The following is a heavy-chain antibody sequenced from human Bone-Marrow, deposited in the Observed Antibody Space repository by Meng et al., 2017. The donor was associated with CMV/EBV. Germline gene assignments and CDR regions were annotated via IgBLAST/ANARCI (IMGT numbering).Heavy chain of an antibody. D-gene: IGHD2-2*02. CDR1: GASISSSSYF. CDR3: AREGYCSSTSCYTNWFDP. V-gene: IGHV4-39*07. CDR2: INHSGST. J-gene: IGHJ5*02. Sequence: GSLRLSCTVSGASISSSSYFWGWIRQPPGKGLEWIGEINHSGSTNYNPSLKSRVTISVDTSKNQFSLKLSSVTAADTAVYYCAREGYCSSTSCYTNWFDPWGQGTLVTVSS.